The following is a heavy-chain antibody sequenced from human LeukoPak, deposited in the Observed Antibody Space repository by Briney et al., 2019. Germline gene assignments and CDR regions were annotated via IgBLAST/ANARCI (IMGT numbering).Heavy chain of an antibody. J-gene: IGHJ3*01. D-gene: IGHD4-11*01. V-gene: IGHV3-23*01. Sequence: PGGSLRLSCAASGFTFYSYAMTWVRQAPGKGLEWVSGLSGSGGNTYYADSVKGRFTISRDNSKNTLYLQMNSLRAEDAAVYYCANEYSKGDVWGQGTMVTVSS. CDR1: GFTFYSYA. CDR2: LSGSGGNT. CDR3: ANEYSKGDV.